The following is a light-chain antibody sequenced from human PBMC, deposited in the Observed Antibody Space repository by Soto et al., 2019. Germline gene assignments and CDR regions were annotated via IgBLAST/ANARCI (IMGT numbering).Light chain of an antibody. Sequence: DIQMTQSPSTLSASPGDRVTLPCRASQTINNRLAGYQDKPGKAPKLLIYDVSTVESGVPSRFSGSGSGTEFTLTISSLQPEDFAVYYCQQYNSYSQTFGQGTKVDIK. J-gene: IGKJ1*01. CDR3: QQYNSYSQT. CDR1: QTINNR. V-gene: IGKV1-5*01. CDR2: DVS.